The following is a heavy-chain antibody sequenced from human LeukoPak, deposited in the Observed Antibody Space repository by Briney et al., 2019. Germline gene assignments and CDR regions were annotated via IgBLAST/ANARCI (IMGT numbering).Heavy chain of an antibody. Sequence: SETLSLTCTVSGVSISSSTSYWGWIRQPPEKGLEWIGSIYYTGSTYYNLSLKSRVTISVDTSKNHSSLKLSSLTAADTAVYYCARLSCSSTTCYFPDAFDVWGQGTMVTVSS. CDR3: ARLSCSSTTCYFPDAFDV. D-gene: IGHD2-2*01. V-gene: IGHV4-39*02. CDR1: GVSISSSTSY. J-gene: IGHJ3*01. CDR2: IYYTGST.